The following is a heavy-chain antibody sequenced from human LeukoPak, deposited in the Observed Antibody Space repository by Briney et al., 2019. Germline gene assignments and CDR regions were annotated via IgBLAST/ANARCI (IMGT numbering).Heavy chain of an antibody. CDR3: SKDVVPDSGWDLDY. Sequence: GGSLRVSCTASGFSFSTYSMTWVRQGPGKGLEWVSRIYNSGSKTFYADSVKGRFIISRDNSKNTLYLQMNSLTAEDTAIYYCSKDVVPDSGWDLDYWGQGTLVTVSS. V-gene: IGHV3-23*05. CDR2: IYNSGSKT. J-gene: IGHJ4*02. CDR1: GFSFSTYS. D-gene: IGHD6-19*01.